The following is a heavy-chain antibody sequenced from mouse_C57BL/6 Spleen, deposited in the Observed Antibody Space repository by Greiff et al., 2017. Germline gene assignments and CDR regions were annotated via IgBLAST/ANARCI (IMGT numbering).Heavy chain of an antibody. V-gene: IGHV1-82*01. D-gene: IGHD1-1*01. CDR2: IYPGDGDT. CDR1: GYAFSSSW. CDR3: ARAYYGRIFNYAMDY. J-gene: IGHJ4*01. Sequence: QVQLQQSGPELVKPGASVKISCKASGYAFSSSWMYWVKQRPGKGLEWIGRIYPGDGDTNYYAKFKGKGTLTADKSSSTAYMQLSSLTSEDSAVYYCARAYYGRIFNYAMDYWGQGTSVTVSS.